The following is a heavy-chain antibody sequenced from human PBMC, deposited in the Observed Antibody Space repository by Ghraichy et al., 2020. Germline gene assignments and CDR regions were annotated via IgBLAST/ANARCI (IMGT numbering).Heavy chain of an antibody. V-gene: IGHV3-7*01. Sequence: GESLNISCEASGFTFSDYWMNWVRQAPGKALEWVANIKQDESEKYYVDSVKGRFTISRDNAKNSLYLQMNSLRAEDTAVYYCARVGYYGSGYSGYWGQRTLVTVSS. J-gene: IGHJ4*02. CDR2: IKQDESEK. CDR1: GFTFSDYW. CDR3: ARVGYYGSGYSGY. D-gene: IGHD3-10*01.